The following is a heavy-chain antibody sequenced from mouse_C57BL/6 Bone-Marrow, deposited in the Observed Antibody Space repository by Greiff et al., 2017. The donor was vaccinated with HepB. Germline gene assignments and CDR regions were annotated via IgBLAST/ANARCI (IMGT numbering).Heavy chain of an antibody. D-gene: IGHD1-1*01. CDR2: IYPGDGDT. V-gene: IGHV1-82*01. CDR3: ERSDCYGSSLYAMDY. CDR1: GYAFSSSW. Sequence: QVQLQQSGPELVKPGASVKISCKASGYAFSSSWMNWVKQRPGKGLEWIGRIYPGDGDTNYNGKFKGKATLTADKSSSTAYMQLSSLTSEDSAVYFCERSDCYGSSLYAMDYWGQGTSVTVSS. J-gene: IGHJ4*01.